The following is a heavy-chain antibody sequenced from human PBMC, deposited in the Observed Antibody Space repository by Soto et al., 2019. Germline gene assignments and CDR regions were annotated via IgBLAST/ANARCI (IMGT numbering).Heavy chain of an antibody. CDR1: GGSFSGYY. Sequence: PSETLSLTCAVYGGSFSGYYWSWIRQPPGKGLEWIGEINHSGSTNYNPSLKSRVTISVDTSKNQFSLKLSSVTAADTAVYYCARGLRRLSYPIAAAGTGWFDPWGQRTLVTVSS. CDR3: ARGLRRLSYPIAAAGTGWFDP. D-gene: IGHD6-13*01. J-gene: IGHJ5*02. V-gene: IGHV4-34*01. CDR2: INHSGST.